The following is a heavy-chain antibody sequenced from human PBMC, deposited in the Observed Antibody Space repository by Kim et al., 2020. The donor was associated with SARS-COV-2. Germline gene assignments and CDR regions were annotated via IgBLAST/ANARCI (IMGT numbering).Heavy chain of an antibody. Sequence: SETLSLTCAVYGGSFSGYYWSWIRQPPGKGLEWIGEINHSGSTNYNPSLKSRVTISVDTSKNQFSLKLSSVTAADTAVYYCARGRKWLNTLDYWGQGTLV. D-gene: IGHD6-19*01. J-gene: IGHJ4*02. CDR1: GGSFSGYY. V-gene: IGHV4-34*01. CDR2: INHSGST. CDR3: ARGRKWLNTLDY.